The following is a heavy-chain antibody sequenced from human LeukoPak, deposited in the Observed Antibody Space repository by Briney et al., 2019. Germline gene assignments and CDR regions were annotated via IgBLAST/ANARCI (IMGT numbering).Heavy chain of an antibody. V-gene: IGHV4-59*08. CDR3: ARHAAVEGSSGWSPLWWFDP. J-gene: IGHJ5*02. CDR2: MHHSGST. Sequence: KTSETLSLTCTVSGGSIRSYYWSWIRQPPGKGLEWIGYMHHSGSTKHNPYLKSRVTISVDTSKSQFPLKLSSVTAADTAVYYCARHAAVEGSSGWSPLWWFDPWGQGTLVTVSS. D-gene: IGHD6-19*01. CDR1: GGSIRSYY.